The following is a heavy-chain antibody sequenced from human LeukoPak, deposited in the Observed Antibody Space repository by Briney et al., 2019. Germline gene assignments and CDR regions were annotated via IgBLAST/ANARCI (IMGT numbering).Heavy chain of an antibody. J-gene: IGHJ4*02. CDR1: GYTFTSSD. CDR3: ASGYDDH. Sequence: ASVKVSCKASGYTFTSSDMHWVQQAPGQGLEWMGVINPSGGSTTYAQKFQGRVTMTRDMSTSTVYMELSSLRSEDTAVYYCASGYDDHWGQGTLVTVSS. CDR2: INPSGGST. V-gene: IGHV1-46*01. D-gene: IGHD2-2*01.